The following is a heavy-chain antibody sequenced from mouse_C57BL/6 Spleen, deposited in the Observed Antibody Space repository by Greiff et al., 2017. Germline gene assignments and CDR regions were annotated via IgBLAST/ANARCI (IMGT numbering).Heavy chain of an antibody. Sequence: EVMLVESGGGLVQPGGSMKLSCVASGFTFSNYWMNWVRQSPEKGLEWVAQIRLKSDNYATHYAESVKGRFTISRDDSKSSVYLQMNNCRAEDTGIYYCTECGPWFAYWGQGTLVTVSA. CDR1: GFTFSNYW. CDR3: TECGPWFAY. J-gene: IGHJ3*01. CDR2: IRLKSDNYAT. V-gene: IGHV6-3*01. D-gene: IGHD1-1*02.